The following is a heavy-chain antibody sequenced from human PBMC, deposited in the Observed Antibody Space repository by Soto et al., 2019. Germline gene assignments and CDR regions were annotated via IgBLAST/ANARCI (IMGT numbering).Heavy chain of an antibody. J-gene: IGHJ4*02. CDR2: IYYTGTT. CDR1: GGSIRNNY. Sequence: SETLSLTCTVSGGSIRNNYWSWIRQHPGKGLEWVGYIYYTGTTNYNPSLKSRVTISVDTSKNQFSLKLTSVTAADTAVYYCAREPSIWGQGTLVTVSS. CDR3: AREPSI. V-gene: IGHV4-59*12.